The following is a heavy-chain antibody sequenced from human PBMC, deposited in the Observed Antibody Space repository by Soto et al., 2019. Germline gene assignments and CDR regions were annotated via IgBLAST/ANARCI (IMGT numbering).Heavy chain of an antibody. J-gene: IGHJ6*03. V-gene: IGHV3-74*01. CDR2: INSDGSST. Sequence: PGGSLRLSCAASGFTFSSYWMHWVRQAPGKGLVWVSRINSDGSSTSYADSVKGRFTISRDNAKNTLYLQMNSLRAEDTAVYYCAREGSGWLYYYYYMDVWGKGTTVTVSS. CDR1: GFTFSSYW. CDR3: AREGSGWLYYYYYMDV. D-gene: IGHD6-19*01.